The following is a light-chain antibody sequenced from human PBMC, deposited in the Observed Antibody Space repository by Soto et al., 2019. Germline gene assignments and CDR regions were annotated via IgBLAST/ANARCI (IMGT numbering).Light chain of an antibody. V-gene: IGLV2-8*01. CDR1: SSDVGGYNY. Sequence: QLVLTQPPSASGSPGQSVTISCTGTSSDVGGYNYVSWYQQHPGKVPKLMIYEVSKRPSGVPDRFSGSKSGNTASLTVSGLQAEDEADYYCCSYAGSSSYVFGTGTKLTVL. CDR3: CSYAGSSSYV. CDR2: EVS. J-gene: IGLJ1*01.